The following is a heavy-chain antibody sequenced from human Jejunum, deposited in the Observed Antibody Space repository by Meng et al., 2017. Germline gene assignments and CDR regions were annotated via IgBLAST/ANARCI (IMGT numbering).Heavy chain of an antibody. CDR3: ARRSGGSSNFDY. D-gene: IGHD2-15*01. V-gene: IGHV4-39*07. CDR2: TYYSGST. CDR1: GASISSTDYR. J-gene: IGHJ4*02. Sequence: GSLRLSCTVSGASISSTDYRWAWIRQPPGKGLEWIGNTYYSGSTYYNPSLKSRVTISVDTSKNQFSLILSSVTAADTAVYYCARRSGGSSNFDYWGRGTRVTGCS.